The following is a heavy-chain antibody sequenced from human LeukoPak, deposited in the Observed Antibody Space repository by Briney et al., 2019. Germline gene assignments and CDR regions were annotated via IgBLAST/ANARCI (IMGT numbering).Heavy chain of an antibody. Sequence: GGSLRLSCAASGFTFDDYAMHWVRQAPGKGLEWVSGISWNSGSIGYADSVKGRFTISRDNAKNSLYLQMNSLRAEDTALYYCAKDTDIAAAGTTGSFDYWGQGTLVTVSS. J-gene: IGHJ4*02. CDR3: AKDTDIAAAGTTGSFDY. CDR1: GFTFDDYA. V-gene: IGHV3-9*01. CDR2: ISWNSGSI. D-gene: IGHD6-13*01.